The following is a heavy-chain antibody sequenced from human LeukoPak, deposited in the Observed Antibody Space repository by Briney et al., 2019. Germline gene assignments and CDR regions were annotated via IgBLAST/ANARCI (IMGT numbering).Heavy chain of an antibody. Sequence: GGSLRLSCAASGISFSTYWMTWVRQAPGKGLEWVAFIRYDGSNKYYADADSVKGRFTISRDNAKNSLYLQMNSLRAEDTALYYCARAGLYNWNYEGTAYFDYWGQGTLVTVSS. CDR1: GISFSTYW. J-gene: IGHJ4*02. D-gene: IGHD1-7*01. CDR2: IRYDGSNK. V-gene: IGHV3-30*02. CDR3: ARAGLYNWNYEGTAYFDY.